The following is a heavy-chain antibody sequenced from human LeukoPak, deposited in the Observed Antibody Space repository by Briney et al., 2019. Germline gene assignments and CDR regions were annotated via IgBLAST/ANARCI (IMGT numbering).Heavy chain of an antibody. CDR2: IFHYGNT. J-gene: IGHJ6*02. CDR3: ARGVLGYYGSGSYYDYGMDV. CDR1: GGSISSNNW. D-gene: IGHD3-10*01. Sequence: SETLSLTCTVSGGSISSNNWWTWVRQLPGKGLEWIAEIFHYGNTNFNPSLKSRVTISLDKSKNQFSLNLDSVTAADTAMYYCARGVLGYYGSGSYYDYGMDVWGQGTTVTVSS. V-gene: IGHV4-4*02.